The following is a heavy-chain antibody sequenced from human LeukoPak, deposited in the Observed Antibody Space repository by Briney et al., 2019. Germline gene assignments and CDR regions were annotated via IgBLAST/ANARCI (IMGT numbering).Heavy chain of an antibody. Sequence: SETLSLTCTVSGYSISSGYYWGWIRQPPGKGLEWIGSIYHSGSTYYNPSLKSRVTISVDTSKNQFSLKLSSVTPADTAVYYCARHRKGNPDAFDVWGQGTMVTVSS. V-gene: IGHV4-38-2*02. CDR1: GYSISSGYY. CDR2: IYHSGST. J-gene: IGHJ3*01. CDR3: ARHRKGNPDAFDV.